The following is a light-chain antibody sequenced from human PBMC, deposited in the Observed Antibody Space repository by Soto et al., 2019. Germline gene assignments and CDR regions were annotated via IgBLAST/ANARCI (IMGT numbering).Light chain of an antibody. V-gene: IGKV3D-15*01. CDR1: QSVSSN. CDR2: GAS. Sequence: DIGMTQSPATLSVSPGDRATLSCRASQSVSSNLAWYQQKPGQAPRLLIYGASTRATGIPARFSGSGSGTEFTLTISSLQSEDFAVYYCQQYNNWPRTFGQGTKVDIK. J-gene: IGKJ1*01. CDR3: QQYNNWPRT.